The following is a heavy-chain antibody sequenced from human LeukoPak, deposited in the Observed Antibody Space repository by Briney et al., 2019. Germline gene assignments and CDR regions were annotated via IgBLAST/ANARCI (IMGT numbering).Heavy chain of an antibody. CDR3: ETAGYFGSGSYYKRGYYFDY. D-gene: IGHD3-10*01. J-gene: IGHJ4*02. Sequence: ASVKVSCKVSGYTLTELSMHWVRQAPGKGREWMGGFDPEDGETIYAQKFQGRVTMTEDTSTDTTYMELSSLRSEDTGVYYCETAGYFGSGSYYKRGYYFDYWGEGSLVTVSS. V-gene: IGHV1-24*01. CDR1: GYTLTELS. CDR2: FDPEDGET.